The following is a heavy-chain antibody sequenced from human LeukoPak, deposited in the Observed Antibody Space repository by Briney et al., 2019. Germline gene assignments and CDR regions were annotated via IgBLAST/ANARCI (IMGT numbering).Heavy chain of an antibody. Sequence: GGSLRLSCAASGFTFSSYEMNWVRQAPGKGLEWVSYISSSGSTIYYADSVKGRFTISRDNAKNSLYLQMNSLRAEDAAVYYCARRELLRGNFDYWGQGTLVTASS. D-gene: IGHD1-26*01. CDR3: ARRELLRGNFDY. CDR1: GFTFSSYE. V-gene: IGHV3-48*03. CDR2: ISSSGSTI. J-gene: IGHJ4*02.